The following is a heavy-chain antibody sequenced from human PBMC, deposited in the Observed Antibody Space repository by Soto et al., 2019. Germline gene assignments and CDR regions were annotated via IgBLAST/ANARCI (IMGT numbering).Heavy chain of an antibody. Sequence: SETLSLTCAVSGGSISSGGYSWSWIRQPPGKGLEWIGYIYHSGSTYYNPSLKSRVTISVDRSKNQFSLKLSSVTAADTAVYYCAREGGYLGLRWSDPWGQGTLVTVSS. V-gene: IGHV4-30-2*01. D-gene: IGHD2-15*01. J-gene: IGHJ5*02. CDR3: AREGGYLGLRWSDP. CDR1: GGSISSGGYS. CDR2: IYHSGST.